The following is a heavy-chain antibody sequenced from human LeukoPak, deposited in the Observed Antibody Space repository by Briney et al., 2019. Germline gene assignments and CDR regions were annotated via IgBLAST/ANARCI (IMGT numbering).Heavy chain of an antibody. CDR1: RDSISSGAYY. Sequence: SQTLSLTCTVSRDSISSGAYYWSWIRQLPGKGLEWIGYIYYSGSTYSNPSLKSRVTISVDTSKNQFSLKLTSVTAADTAVYYCATDDVVVRSFDYWGQGTLVTVSS. D-gene: IGHD2-2*01. CDR2: IYYSGST. CDR3: ATDDVVVRSFDY. J-gene: IGHJ4*02. V-gene: IGHV4-31*03.